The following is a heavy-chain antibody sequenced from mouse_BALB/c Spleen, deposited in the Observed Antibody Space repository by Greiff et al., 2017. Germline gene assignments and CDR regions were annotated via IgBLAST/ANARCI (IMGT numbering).Heavy chain of an antibody. D-gene: IGHD2-3*01. J-gene: IGHJ2*01. CDR3: TRIDGYYESYFDY. CDR1: GYSFTSYW. CDR2: IYPGNSDT. V-gene: IGHV1-5*01. Sequence: VQLQQSGTVLARPGASVKMSCKASGYSFTSYWMHWVKQRPGQGLEWIGAIYPGNSDTSYNQKFKGKAKLTAVTSASTAYMELSSLTNEDSAVYYCTRIDGYYESYFDYWGQGTTLTVSS.